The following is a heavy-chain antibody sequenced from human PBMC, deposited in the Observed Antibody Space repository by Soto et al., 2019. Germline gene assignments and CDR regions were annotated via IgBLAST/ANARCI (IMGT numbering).Heavy chain of an antibody. Sequence: GGSLRLSSAASGFTFSSYSMNWVRQAPGKGLEWVSYISSSSSTIYYADSVKGRFTISRDNAKNSLYLQMNSLRDEDTAVYYCARDTKDYDILTGPSGPWGQGTLVTSP. CDR1: GFTFSSYS. V-gene: IGHV3-48*02. CDR3: ARDTKDYDILTGPSGP. CDR2: ISSSSSTI. D-gene: IGHD3-9*01. J-gene: IGHJ5*02.